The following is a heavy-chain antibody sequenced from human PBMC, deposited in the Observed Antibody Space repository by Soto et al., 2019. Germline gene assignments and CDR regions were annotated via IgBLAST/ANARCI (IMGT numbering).Heavy chain of an antibody. CDR1: VFTFSSYS. J-gene: IGHJ3*02. CDR3: ARDQVPGLDAFDI. Sequence: KPWWSLRLSCSASVFTFSSYSMNWFRQAPGKGLEWVSSISRSAGNTYYADSVKGRFTISRDNAKNSMYLQMNSLRAEDTAVYYCARDQVPGLDAFDIWGQGTMVTVSS. V-gene: IGHV3-21*01. CDR2: ISRSAGNT.